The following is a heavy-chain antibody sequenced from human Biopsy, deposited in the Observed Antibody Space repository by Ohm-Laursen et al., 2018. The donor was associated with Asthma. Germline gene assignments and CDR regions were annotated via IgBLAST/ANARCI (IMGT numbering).Heavy chain of an antibody. V-gene: IGHV1-69*06. CDR2: ISPVFGST. Sequence: SSVKVSCKASGGTFGNYAISWVRQAPGLGLEWMGGISPVFGSTNIAQKFQGRVTISADIFTKTTYLEVSSLRSDDTAVYYCASPSSSREILYYYYNMDIWGQGTTVTV. CDR3: ASPSSSREILYYYYNMDI. D-gene: IGHD6-13*01. CDR1: GGTFGNYA. J-gene: IGHJ6*02.